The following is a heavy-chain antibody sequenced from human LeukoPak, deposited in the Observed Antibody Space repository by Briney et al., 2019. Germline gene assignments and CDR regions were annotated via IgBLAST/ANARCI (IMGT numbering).Heavy chain of an antibody. D-gene: IGHD6-19*01. CDR3: ATKQWLAPPPDS. Sequence: GGCLRLSCAASGFTFSKYWMFWVRQAPGKGLESVSRINTDGTVTTYADSVKGRFTVSRDNADNTMFLQMNSVRDEDTAVYYCATKQWLAPPPDSWGQGTPVTVSS. J-gene: IGHJ4*02. CDR1: GFTFSKYW. V-gene: IGHV3-74*01. CDR2: INTDGTVT.